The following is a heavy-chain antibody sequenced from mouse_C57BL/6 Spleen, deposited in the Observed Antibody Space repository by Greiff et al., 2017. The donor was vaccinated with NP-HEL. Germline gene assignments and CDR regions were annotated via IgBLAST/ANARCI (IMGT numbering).Heavy chain of an antibody. CDR1: GYTFTDHT. D-gene: IGHD2-3*01. V-gene: IGHV1-78*01. CDR2: IYPRDGST. J-gene: IGHJ2*01. CDR3: ASIYDGYYLGYYFDY. Sequence: QVQLQQSDAELVKPGASVKISCKVSGYTFTDHTIHWMKQRPEQGLEWIGYIYPRDGSTKYNEKFKGKATLTADKSSSTAYMQLNSLTSEDSAVYFCASIYDGYYLGYYFDYWGQGTTLTVSS.